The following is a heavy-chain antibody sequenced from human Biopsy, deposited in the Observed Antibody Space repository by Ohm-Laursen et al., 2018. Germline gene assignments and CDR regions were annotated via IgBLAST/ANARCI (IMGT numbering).Heavy chain of an antibody. CDR3: ARPKSRRALDV. J-gene: IGHJ3*01. Sequence: GSLRLSCAASGFTFADYWMNWVRRAPGKRLEWVANIKQDGSEKNYVDSVKGRFTITRDNANNSLYLQMNSLRVEDTAVYYCARPKSRRALDVWGQGTMVTVSS. CDR2: IKQDGSEK. CDR1: GFTFADYW. D-gene: IGHD2-2*01. V-gene: IGHV3-7*01.